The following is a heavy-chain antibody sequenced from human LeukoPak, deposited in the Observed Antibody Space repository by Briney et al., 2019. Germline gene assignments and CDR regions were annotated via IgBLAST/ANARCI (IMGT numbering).Heavy chain of an antibody. CDR1: GYTFTSYG. J-gene: IGHJ4*02. Sequence: SVKVSCKASGYTFTSYGISWVRPAPGQGLEWMGWISAYNGNTNYAQKLQGRVTMTTDTSTSTAYMELRSLRSDDTAVYYCARDSNELGIDDYWGQGTLVTVSS. CDR3: ARDSNELGIDDY. CDR2: ISAYNGNT. V-gene: IGHV1-18*01. D-gene: IGHD7-27*01.